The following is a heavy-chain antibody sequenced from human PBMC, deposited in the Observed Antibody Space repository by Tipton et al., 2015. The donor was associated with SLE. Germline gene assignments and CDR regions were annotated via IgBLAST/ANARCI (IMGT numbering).Heavy chain of an antibody. V-gene: IGHV3-33*06. CDR3: AKGTCSTSCYADLEN. J-gene: IGHJ4*02. D-gene: IGHD2-2*01. Sequence: SLRLSCAASGFTFSSYGMHWVRQAPGKGLEWVAGIWYDGSNKNYADSVKGRFTISRDNSKNALYLQMNSLRVEDTAMYHCAKGTCSTSCYADLENWGQGTLVTVPS. CDR1: GFTFSSYG. CDR2: IWYDGSNK.